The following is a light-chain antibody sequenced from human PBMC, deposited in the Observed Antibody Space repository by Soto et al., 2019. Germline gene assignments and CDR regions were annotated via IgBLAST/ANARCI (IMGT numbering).Light chain of an antibody. CDR1: QSVSSS. Sequence: EIVLTQSPATLSLSPGERATLSCRASQSVSSSLARYQQKPGQAPRLLIYDASNRATGIPARFSGSGSGTDFTLTISSLEPEDFAVYYCQQRSNWPRTFGQGTKLEIK. J-gene: IGKJ2*01. V-gene: IGKV3-11*01. CDR3: QQRSNWPRT. CDR2: DAS.